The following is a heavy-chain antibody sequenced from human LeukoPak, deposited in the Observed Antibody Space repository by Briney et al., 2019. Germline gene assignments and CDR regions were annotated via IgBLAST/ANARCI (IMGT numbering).Heavy chain of an antibody. CDR1: GFIFGRDS. CDR2: ISRDSDIR. D-gene: IGHD3-22*01. J-gene: IGHJ4*02. V-gene: IGHV3-48*01. CDR3: VRAGYDSSGYYVYFDY. Sequence: GGSPRLSCAASGFIFGRDSMNWVRQAPGRGLEWISYISRDSDIRYYADSVRGRFHISRDNARNSLYLQMNSLRADDTAMYYCVRAGYDSSGYYVYFDYWGQGTLVTVSS.